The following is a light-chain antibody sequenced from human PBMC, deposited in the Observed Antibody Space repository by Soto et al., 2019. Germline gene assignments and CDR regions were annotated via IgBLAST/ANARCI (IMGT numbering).Light chain of an antibody. CDR3: QHYNSDSEA. Sequence: DIQMTQSPSSLSASVWDRVTITCRASQSMSNYLHWYQQQPGKAPKLLIYAASTLQSGVPSRFSGSGSGTEFTLTISSRQPEDFAIYYCQHYNSDSEAFGQGTKVDIK. V-gene: IGKV1-16*01. CDR2: AAS. J-gene: IGKJ1*01. CDR1: QSMSNY.